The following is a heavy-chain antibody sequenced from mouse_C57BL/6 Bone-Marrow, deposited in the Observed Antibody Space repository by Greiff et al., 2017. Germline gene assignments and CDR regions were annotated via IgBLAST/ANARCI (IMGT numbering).Heavy chain of an antibody. CDR2: IYPGDGDT. CDR3: ARRCYYGSAMDY. Sequence: VQVVESGAELVKPGASVKISCKASGYAFSSYWMNWVKQRPGKGLEWIGQIYPGDGDTNYNGKFKGKATLTADKSSSTAYMQLSSLTSEDSAVYFCARRCYYGSAMDYWGQGTSVTVSS. J-gene: IGHJ4*01. V-gene: IGHV1-80*01. D-gene: IGHD1-1*01. CDR1: GYAFSSYW.